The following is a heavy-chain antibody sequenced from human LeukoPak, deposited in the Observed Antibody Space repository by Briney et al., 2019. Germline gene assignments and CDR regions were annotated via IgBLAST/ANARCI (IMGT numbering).Heavy chain of an antibody. J-gene: IGHJ4*02. V-gene: IGHV3-74*01. Sequence: HPGGSLRLSCAASGFTFSSYWMHWVRQVPGKGLVWVSRINSDGSSTSYADSVKGRFTISRDNVKNTLYLQMNSLRVEDTAVYYCARDRLKDYISGWSYDNWGQGTLVTVSS. CDR1: GFTFSSYW. CDR3: ARDRLKDYISGWSYDN. CDR2: INSDGSST. D-gene: IGHD6-19*01.